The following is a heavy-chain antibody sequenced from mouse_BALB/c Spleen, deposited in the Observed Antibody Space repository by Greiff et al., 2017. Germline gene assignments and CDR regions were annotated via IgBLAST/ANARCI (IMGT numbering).Heavy chain of an antibody. Sequence: EVKLMESGPGLVKPSQSLSLTCSVTGYSITSGYYWNWIRQFPGNKLEWMGYISYDGSNNYNPSLKNRISITLDTSKNQFFLKLNSVTTEDTATYYCTRGGGIYWYFDVWGAGTTVTVSS. J-gene: IGHJ1*01. CDR2: ISYDGSN. V-gene: IGHV3-6*02. CDR1: GYSITSGYY. CDR3: TRGGGIYWYFDV.